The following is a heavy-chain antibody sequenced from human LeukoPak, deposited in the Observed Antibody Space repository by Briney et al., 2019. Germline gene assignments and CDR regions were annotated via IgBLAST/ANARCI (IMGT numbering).Heavy chain of an antibody. CDR1: GFTSDDYA. V-gene: IGHV3-9*02. CDR3: ARYCSSTSCAPAYYYYGMDV. D-gene: IGHD2-2*01. Sequence: GRSLRLSCAASGFTSDDYAMHWVRQAPGKGLEWVSGISWNSGSIGYADSVKGRFTISRDNAKNSLYLQMNSLRAEDTALYYCARYCSSTSCAPAYYYYGMDVWGQGTTVTVSS. CDR2: ISWNSGSI. J-gene: IGHJ6*02.